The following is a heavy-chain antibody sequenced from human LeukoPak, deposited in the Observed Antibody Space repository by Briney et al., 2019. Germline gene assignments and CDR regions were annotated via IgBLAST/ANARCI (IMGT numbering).Heavy chain of an antibody. CDR1: GFTFSSYW. J-gene: IGHJ4*02. V-gene: IGHV3-7*01. CDR2: IKQDGSEK. Sequence: PGGSLRLSCAASGFTFSSYWMSWVRQAPGKGLEWVANIKQDGSEKYYVDSVKGPFTISRDNAKNSLYLQMNSLRAEDTAVYYCARASSSWAGDFDYWGQGTLVTVSS. CDR3: ARASSSWAGDFDY. D-gene: IGHD6-13*01.